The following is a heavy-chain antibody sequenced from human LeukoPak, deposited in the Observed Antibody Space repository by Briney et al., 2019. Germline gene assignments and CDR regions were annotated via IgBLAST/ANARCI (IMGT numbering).Heavy chain of an antibody. CDR1: GGSFSGYY. CDR3: ARRLYGDKLPYDY. J-gene: IGHJ4*02. CDR2: INHSGST. V-gene: IGHV4-34*01. Sequence: PSESLSLTCAVYGGSFSGYYWSWIRQPPGKGLEWIGEINHSGSTNYNPSLKSRVTISVDTSKNQFSLKLSSVAAADTAVYYCARRLYGDKLPYDYWGQGTLVTVSS. D-gene: IGHD4-17*01.